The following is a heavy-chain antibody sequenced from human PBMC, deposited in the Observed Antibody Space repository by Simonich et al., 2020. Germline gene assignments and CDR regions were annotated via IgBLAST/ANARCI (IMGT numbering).Heavy chain of an antibody. J-gene: IGHJ6*02. Sequence: QVQLQQWGAGLLKPSETLSLTRAVYGGSFSGYYWSWIRQPPGKGLEWIGEINHSGSTNYNPSLKSRVTISVDTSKNQFSLKLSSVTAADTAVYYCARHTVKSIAATNYYYGMDVWGQGTTVTVSS. CDR3: ARHTVKSIAATNYYYGMDV. D-gene: IGHD6-13*01. CDR1: GGSFSGYY. V-gene: IGHV4-34*01. CDR2: INHSGST.